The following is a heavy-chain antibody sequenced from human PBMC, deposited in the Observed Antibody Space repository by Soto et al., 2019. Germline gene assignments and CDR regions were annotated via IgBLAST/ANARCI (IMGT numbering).Heavy chain of an antibody. J-gene: IGHJ4*02. CDR3: ARERVTTTAADF. CDR1: GFPFSAYA. CDR2: IGGSGATI. V-gene: IGHV3-48*04. D-gene: IGHD4-17*01. Sequence: GGSLRLSCTASGFPFSAYAMNWVRQAPGKGLEWVSGIGGSGATIYYADSVKGRFTISRDNAKNSLYLQMNSLRAEDTSVYYCARERVTTTAADFWGQGTLVTVSS.